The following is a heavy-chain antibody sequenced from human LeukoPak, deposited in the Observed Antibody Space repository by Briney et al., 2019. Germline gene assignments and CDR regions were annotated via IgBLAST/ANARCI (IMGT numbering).Heavy chain of an antibody. CDR2: ISAYNGNT. J-gene: IGHJ5*02. D-gene: IGHD2-2*01. CDR3: ARAVVPAASSWFDP. CDR1: GYTFTSYG. Sequence: ASVKVSCKASGYTFTSYGISWVRQAPGQGLEWMGWISAYNGNTNYAQKLQGRVTMTTDTYKSTAYMELRSLRSDDTAVYYCARAVVPAASSWFDPWGQGTLVTVSS. V-gene: IGHV1-18*04.